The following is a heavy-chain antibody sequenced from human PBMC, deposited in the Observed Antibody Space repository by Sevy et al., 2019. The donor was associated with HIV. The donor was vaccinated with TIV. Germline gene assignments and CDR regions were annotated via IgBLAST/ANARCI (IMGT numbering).Heavy chain of an antibody. CDR3: ARNGDSGYGFFDY. CDR2: ISYDGSNK. CDR1: GFTFSSYA. V-gene: IGHV3-30*04. J-gene: IGHJ4*02. Sequence: GGSLRLSCAASGFTFSSYAMHWVRQAPGKGLEWVAVISYDGSNKYYADSVKGRFTISRDNSKNTLYLQMNSLRAEDTAVYYCARNGDSGYGFFDYWGQGTLVTVSS. D-gene: IGHD5-12*01.